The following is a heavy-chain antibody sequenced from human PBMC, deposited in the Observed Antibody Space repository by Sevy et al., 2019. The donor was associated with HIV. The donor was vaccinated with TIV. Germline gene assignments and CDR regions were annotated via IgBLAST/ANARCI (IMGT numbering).Heavy chain of an antibody. D-gene: IGHD2-8*01. CDR3: AREGCLRYFDL. Sequence: GGSLRLSCAASGFTYSDYYMSWIRQAPGRGLEWISYISSRGSTIYYADSVKGRFTISRDNAKNSLFLQMNSLRAEDTAVYYCAREGCLRYFDLWGRGTLVTVSS. CDR2: ISSRGSTI. J-gene: IGHJ2*01. CDR1: GFTYSDYY. V-gene: IGHV3-11*01.